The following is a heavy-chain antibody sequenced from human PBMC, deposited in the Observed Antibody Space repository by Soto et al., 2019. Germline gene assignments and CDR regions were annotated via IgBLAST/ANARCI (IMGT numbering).Heavy chain of an antibody. CDR2: ISGGGAST. J-gene: IGHJ4*02. Sequence: EVQLLETGGGLVQPGGSLTLSRAASGFTFSNYAMSWVRPTPGKGLEWVSTISGGGASTFYADSVKGRFAISRDNSRNTVYLQMNSLRAEDTAIYYCTKGGHLSHVDYWGQGTLVTVSS. V-gene: IGHV3-23*01. CDR3: TKGGHLSHVDY. CDR1: GFTFSNYA.